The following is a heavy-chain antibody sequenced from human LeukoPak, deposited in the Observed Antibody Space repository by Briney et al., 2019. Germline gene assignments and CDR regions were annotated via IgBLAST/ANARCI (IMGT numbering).Heavy chain of an antibody. D-gene: IGHD3-22*01. J-gene: IGHJ5*02. CDR2: MYYRGST. V-gene: IGHV4-39*07. CDR1: GGSISSSSHY. CDR3: ARGPPYYYDSSGFDP. Sequence: SETLSLTCTVSGGSISSSSHYWGWIRQPPGKGLEWIGSMYYRGSTYHNPSLKSRVTISVDTSKNQFSLKLSSVTAADTAVYYCARGPPYYYDSSGFDPWGQGTLVTVSS.